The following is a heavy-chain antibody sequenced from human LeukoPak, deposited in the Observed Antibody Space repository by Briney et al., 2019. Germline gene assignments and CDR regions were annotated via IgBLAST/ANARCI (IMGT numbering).Heavy chain of an antibody. J-gene: IGHJ6*03. V-gene: IGHV1-2*02. Sequence: ASVTVSCKASGYTFTCYYMHWVRQAPGQGLEWMGWINPNSGGTNYAQKFQGRVTMTRDTSISTAYMELSRLRSDDTAVYYCATSYWYYYYMDVWGKGTTVTVSS. CDR3: ATSYWYYYYMDV. CDR1: GYTFTCYY. CDR2: INPNSGGT.